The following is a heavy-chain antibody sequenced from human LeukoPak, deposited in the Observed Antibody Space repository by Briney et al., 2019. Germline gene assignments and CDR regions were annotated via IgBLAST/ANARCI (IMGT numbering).Heavy chain of an antibody. J-gene: IGHJ3*02. Sequence: PSETLSLTCTVSGGSVSSGSYYWSWIRQPPGKGLEWIGYIYYSGSTNYNPSLKSRVTISVDTSKNQFSLKLSSVTAADTAVYYCARGHNIVVAVAATSAFDIWGQGTMVTVSS. CDR3: ARGHNIVVAVAATSAFDI. CDR2: IYYSGST. V-gene: IGHV4-61*01. CDR1: GGSVSSGSYY. D-gene: IGHD2-15*01.